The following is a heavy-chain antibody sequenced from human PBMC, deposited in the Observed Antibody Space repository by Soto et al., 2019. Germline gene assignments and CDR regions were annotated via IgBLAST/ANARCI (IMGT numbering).Heavy chain of an antibody. CDR2: ISSDSTAI. J-gene: IGHJ4*02. V-gene: IGHV3-48*02. CDR3: AREFDSSYPFTFDY. CDR1: GFTFGGYN. D-gene: IGHD3-22*01. Sequence: EVRLVESGGGLVQPGGSLRLSCVASGFTFGGYNMNWVRQAPGKGLEWVAYISSDSTAIHYADSVKGRFSISRDNAKNSLYLQLNSLSDEDTAVFFCAREFDSSYPFTFDYWGQGTLVTVSS.